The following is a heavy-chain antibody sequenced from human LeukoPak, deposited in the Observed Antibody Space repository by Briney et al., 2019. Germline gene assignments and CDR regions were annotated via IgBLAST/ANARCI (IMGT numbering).Heavy chain of an antibody. J-gene: IGHJ4*01. CDR3: ARDSAPWELLHPYYDY. V-gene: IGHV1-18*01. Sequence: GASVNVSCKAAGYTFTCYGISWVRQAPGQGLEWMGWISAYNGNTNYVQKLQGRVTMTTDTSTSTAYMELRSLRSDDPAVYYCARDSAPWELLHPYYDYWGQGTLVTVSS. D-gene: IGHD1-26*01. CDR1: GYTFTCYG. CDR2: ISAYNGNT.